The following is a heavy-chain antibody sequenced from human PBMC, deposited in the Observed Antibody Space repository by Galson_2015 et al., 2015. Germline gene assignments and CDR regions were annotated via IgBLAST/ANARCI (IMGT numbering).Heavy chain of an antibody. J-gene: IGHJ4*02. CDR1: GFTFSSYW. CDR3: ARDRGVKGLWFADY. Sequence: SLRLSCAASGFTFSSYWMSWVRQAPGKGLEWVANIKQDGSEKYYVDSVKGRFTISRDNAKNSLYLQMNSLRAEDTAVYYCARDRGVKGLWFADYCGKATLVTVSS. V-gene: IGHV3-7*01. CDR2: IKQDGSEK. D-gene: IGHD3-10*01.